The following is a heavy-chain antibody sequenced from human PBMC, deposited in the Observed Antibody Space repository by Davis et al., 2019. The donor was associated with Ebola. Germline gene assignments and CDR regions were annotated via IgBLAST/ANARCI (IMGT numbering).Heavy chain of an antibody. J-gene: IGHJ4*02. D-gene: IGHD4-23*01. Sequence: GSLRLSCSVSGYSISRGYYWGWIRQPPGKGLEWIGSIYHSGNSYYNPSLKSRVTMSVDTSKNQFSLRLRSVTAADTAVYKCARVGGGFSLVDHWGQGTLVSVSS. CDR2: IYHSGNS. CDR1: GYSISRGYY. CDR3: ARVGGGFSLVDH. V-gene: IGHV4-38-2*02.